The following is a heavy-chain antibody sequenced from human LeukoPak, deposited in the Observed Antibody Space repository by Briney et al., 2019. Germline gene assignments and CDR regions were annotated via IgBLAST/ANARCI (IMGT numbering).Heavy chain of an antibody. D-gene: IGHD3-22*01. V-gene: IGHV4-59*01. J-gene: IGHJ4*02. Sequence: SETLSLTCKVSGGSISSYYWSWIRQPPGKGLDWVGYIYYSGRTNYNPSLRSRVTISIDTSKNQFSLKLSSVTAADTAVYYCARDAYYDSSGYIFDSWGQGPLVTVSS. CDR3: ARDAYYDSSGYIFDS. CDR1: GGSISSYY. CDR2: IYYSGRT.